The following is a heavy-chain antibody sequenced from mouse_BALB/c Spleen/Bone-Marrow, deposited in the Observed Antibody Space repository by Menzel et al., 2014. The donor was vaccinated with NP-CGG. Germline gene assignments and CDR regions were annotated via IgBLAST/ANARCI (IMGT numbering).Heavy chain of an antibody. J-gene: IGHJ1*01. V-gene: IGHV7-3*02. D-gene: IGHD2-1*01. CDR3: ARDIEGNYSYWSLDV. CDR2: IRNKAKGYTT. Sequence: EVKLVESGGGLVQPGGSLRLSCATSGFTLTDYYMSWVRQPPGKALEWLGFIRNKAKGYTTEYSASVKGRFTISRDNSQNILYLQMTALRPEDSAAYYCARDIEGNYSYWSLDVWGAGPTVTVSS. CDR1: GFTLTDYY.